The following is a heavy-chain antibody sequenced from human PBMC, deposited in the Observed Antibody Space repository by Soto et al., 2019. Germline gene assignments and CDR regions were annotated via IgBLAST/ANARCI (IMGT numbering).Heavy chain of an antibody. J-gene: IGHJ4*02. CDR3: ASPKGSYSSGYYYFDY. CDR1: GGTFSTYA. Sequence: QVQLVQSGAEVKQPGSSVKVSCKTSGGTFSTYAIYWVRQAPGQGLEWMGAIIPLFGTADYAQKFQGRVTITADESTITAYMELRSLRSEDTAVYYCASPKGSYSSGYYYFDYWGQGTLVTVSS. CDR2: IIPLFGTA. V-gene: IGHV1-69*01. D-gene: IGHD6-19*01.